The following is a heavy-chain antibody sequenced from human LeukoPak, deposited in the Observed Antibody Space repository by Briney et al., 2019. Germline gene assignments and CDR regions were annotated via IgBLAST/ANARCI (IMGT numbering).Heavy chain of an antibody. Sequence: SVNLSCKPSGYTLTSYYMHCVRQAPRQGHEWMGRINPTGGGARWVQKFQGRVKLPRDTSKSTVYMELSSLRSEDTAVYFCARDNEYYYGSGSYYPGGCDYWGQGTLVTVSS. D-gene: IGHD3-10*01. V-gene: IGHV1-46*01. CDR1: GYTLTSYY. CDR2: INPTGGGA. J-gene: IGHJ4*02. CDR3: ARDNEYYYGSGSYYPGGCDY.